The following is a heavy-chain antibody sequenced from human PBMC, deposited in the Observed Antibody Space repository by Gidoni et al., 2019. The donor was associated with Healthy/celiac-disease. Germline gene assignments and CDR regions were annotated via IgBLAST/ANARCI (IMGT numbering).Heavy chain of an antibody. V-gene: IGHV3-21*01. CDR1: GVPFSSSS. CDR2: ISSSSSYI. D-gene: IGHD6-6*01. Sequence: EVQLVESGGGLVQPGGSRRLSCAASGVPFSSSSMNWVRQAPGKGLEWVSSISSSSSYIYYADSVKGRFTISRDNAKNSLYLQMNSLRAEDTAVYYCAREVVKDDAFDIWGQGTMVTVSS. CDR3: AREVVKDDAFDI. J-gene: IGHJ3*02.